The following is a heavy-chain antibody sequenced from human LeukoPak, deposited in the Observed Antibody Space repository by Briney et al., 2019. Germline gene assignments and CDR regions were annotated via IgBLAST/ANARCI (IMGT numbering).Heavy chain of an antibody. CDR3: ASHSYGYNH. CDR2: ISWNSGSV. Sequence: GGSLRLSCAASGFTFDNYAMHWVRQAPGKGLEWVSTISWNSGSVSYADSVKGRFTIFRDNARNSLYLQMNSLRAEDTAVYYCASHSYGYNHWGQGTLVIVSS. CDR1: GFTFDNYA. V-gene: IGHV3-9*01. D-gene: IGHD3-16*01. J-gene: IGHJ5*02.